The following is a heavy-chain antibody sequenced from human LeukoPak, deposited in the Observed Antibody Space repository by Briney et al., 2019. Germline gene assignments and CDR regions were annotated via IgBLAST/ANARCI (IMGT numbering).Heavy chain of an antibody. V-gene: IGHV4-59*01. Sequence: SETLSLTCTVSGGSISSYYWSWIRQPPGKGLEWIGYIYYSGTTNYNPSLKSRVTISVDTSKHQFSLKLNSVTAADTAVYYCARDRITMVRGALRYYGMDVWGQGTTVTVSS. CDR2: IYYSGTT. CDR1: GGSISSYY. J-gene: IGHJ6*02. D-gene: IGHD3-10*01. CDR3: ARDRITMVRGALRYYGMDV.